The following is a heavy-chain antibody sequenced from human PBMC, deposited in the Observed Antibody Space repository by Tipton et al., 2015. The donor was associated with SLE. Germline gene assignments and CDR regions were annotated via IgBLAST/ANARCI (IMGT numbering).Heavy chain of an antibody. D-gene: IGHD3-3*01. J-gene: IGHJ4*02. Sequence: TLSLTCAVSGDSISRGGYSWNWVRQFPEKGLEWIGYIYYSGTTFYNPSLSSRLTISVDTSKNQFSLRLSSATAADTAMFYCASGTLEWSHEPDNWGQGTLVTVSS. CDR1: GDSISRGGYS. CDR3: ASGTLEWSHEPDN. CDR2: IYYSGTT. V-gene: IGHV4-31*11.